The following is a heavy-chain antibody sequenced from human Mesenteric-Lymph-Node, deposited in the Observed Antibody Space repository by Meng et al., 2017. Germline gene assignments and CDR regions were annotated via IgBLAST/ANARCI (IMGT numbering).Heavy chain of an antibody. CDR1: GGSISSSSYY. CDR3: AVWQWPYDY. CDR2: IYYSGST. J-gene: IGHJ4*02. D-gene: IGHD6-19*01. Sequence: SETLSLTCTVSGGSISSSSYYWGWIRQPPGKGLEWIGSIYYSGSTYYNPSLKSRVTISVDTSKNQFSLKLSSVTAADTAVYYCAVWQWPYDYWGQGTLVTVSS. V-gene: IGHV4-39*07.